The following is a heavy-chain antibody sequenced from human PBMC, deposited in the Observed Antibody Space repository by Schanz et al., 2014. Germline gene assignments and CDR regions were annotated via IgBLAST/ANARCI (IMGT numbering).Heavy chain of an antibody. V-gene: IGHV3-48*04. CDR2: ISRDGTTS. CDR1: GFTFSSYS. D-gene: IGHD1-26*01. Sequence: VQLVESGGGVVQPGGSLRLSCAASGFTFSSYSMNWVRQAPGKELEWVSYISRDGTTSYYADSVKGRFTISRDNAKISLYLQMNSLRAEDTAVYYCARDPIVGPTFDYWGQGTLVTVSS. CDR3: ARDPIVGPTFDY. J-gene: IGHJ4*02.